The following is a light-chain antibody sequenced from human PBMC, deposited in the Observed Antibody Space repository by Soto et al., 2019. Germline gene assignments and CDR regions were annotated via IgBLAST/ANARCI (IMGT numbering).Light chain of an antibody. Sequence: EIVLTQSPSTLSVSPGERATLSCTASQSLRSNFLAWYQQKPGQAPRLLIYDASSRAAGIPDRFSGSGSGTEFTLTISSLQSEDFAVYYCQQYNNWLWTFGQGTKVDIK. CDR1: QSLRSN. J-gene: IGKJ1*01. CDR3: QQYNNWLWT. V-gene: IGKV3D-15*01. CDR2: DAS.